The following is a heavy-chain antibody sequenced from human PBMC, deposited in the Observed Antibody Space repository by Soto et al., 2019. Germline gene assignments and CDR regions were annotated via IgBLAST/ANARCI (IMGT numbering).Heavy chain of an antibody. CDR1: GETFSTFA. V-gene: IGHV1-69*01. CDR2: IIPLFGTA. J-gene: IGHJ5*02. Sequence: QVQLLQSGAELKRPGSSVKVSCKASGETFSTFAITWVLQAPGHGPEWMGGIIPLFGTAHYARRFEDRVTMTADESTSTAYMELRSLTSEDTAIYYCARGSPCSTTTCSLNEVWFDPWGQGTLVTVST. CDR3: ARGSPCSTTTCSLNEVWFDP. D-gene: IGHD1-1*01.